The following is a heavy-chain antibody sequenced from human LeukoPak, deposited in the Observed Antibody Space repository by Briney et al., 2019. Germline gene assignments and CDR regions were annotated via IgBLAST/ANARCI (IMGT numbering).Heavy chain of an antibody. CDR3: ARLGSGLRYFDC. CDR1: GFTFSSYG. V-gene: IGHV3-33*01. J-gene: IGHJ4*02. Sequence: GGSLRLSCAASGFTFSSYGMHWVRQAPGKGLEWVAVIWYDGSNKYYADSVKGRFTISRDNSKNTLYLQMNSLRAEDTAVYYCARLGSGLRYFDCWGQGPLVTVSS. D-gene: IGHD3-9*01. CDR2: IWYDGSNK.